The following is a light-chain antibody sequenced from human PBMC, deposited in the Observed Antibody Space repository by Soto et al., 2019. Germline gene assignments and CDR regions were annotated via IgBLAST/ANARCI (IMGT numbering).Light chain of an antibody. V-gene: IGKV3-15*01. CDR3: QQYSSSPS. CDR2: GAS. Sequence: EIVMTQSPTILSVSHGHRASLSRRASQSVSTNLAWYQQKPGQVPSLLIYGASTRASGIPARFSGSGSGTEFTLTIGSLQSEDFAVYYCQQYSSSPSFGQGTRLEIK. J-gene: IGKJ5*01. CDR1: QSVSTN.